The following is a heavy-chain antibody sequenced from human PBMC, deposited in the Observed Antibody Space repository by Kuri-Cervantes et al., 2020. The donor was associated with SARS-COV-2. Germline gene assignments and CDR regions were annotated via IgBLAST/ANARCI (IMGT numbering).Heavy chain of an antibody. Sequence: SETLSFTGTVSGGSISSGSYYWSWIRQPAGKGLEWIGRIYTSGSTNYNPSLKSRVTISVDTSKNQFSLKLSSVTASDTAVYYCAGGGWLAHFDIWGQGTKVTVSS. CDR1: GGSISSGSYY. CDR3: AGGGWLAHFDI. CDR2: IYTSGST. J-gene: IGHJ3*02. D-gene: IGHD6-19*01. V-gene: IGHV4-61*02.